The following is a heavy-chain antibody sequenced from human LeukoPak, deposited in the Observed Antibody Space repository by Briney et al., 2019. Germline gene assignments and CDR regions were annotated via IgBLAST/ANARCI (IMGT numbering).Heavy chain of an antibody. Sequence: ASVKLSCKASGSTFTGYYMHWIRQAPGPGPEWMGWITPNSGGTNSAQKFQGRVTITRDTSISTAYMELSRLRSDDTAVYYCARDSVLRFLEWFRRNPVNWFAPGGQSPLVTVSS. J-gene: IGHJ5*02. CDR1: GSTFTGYY. CDR3: ARDSVLRFLEWFRRNPVNWFAP. CDR2: ITPNSGGT. V-gene: IGHV1-2*02. D-gene: IGHD3-3*01.